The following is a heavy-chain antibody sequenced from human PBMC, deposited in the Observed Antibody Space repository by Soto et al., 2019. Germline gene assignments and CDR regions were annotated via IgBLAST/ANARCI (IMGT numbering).Heavy chain of an antibody. D-gene: IGHD1-26*01. Sequence: GGSLRLSCAASGFTFDDYGMSWVRQAPGKGLEWVSGINWNGGSTGYADSVKGRFTISRDNAKNSLYLQMNSLRAEDTALYHCARAYRGIWSFDYWGQGTLVTVSS. CDR1: GFTFDDYG. V-gene: IGHV3-20*01. CDR2: INWNGGST. CDR3: ARAYRGIWSFDY. J-gene: IGHJ4*02.